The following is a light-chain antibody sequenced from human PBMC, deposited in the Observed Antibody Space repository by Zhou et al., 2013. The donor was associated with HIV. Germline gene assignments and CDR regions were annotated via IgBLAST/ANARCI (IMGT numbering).Light chain of an antibody. CDR2: DAS. CDR1: QSVSRNY. CDR3: QQSGNSLALT. V-gene: IGKV3-20*01. J-gene: IGKJ4*01. Sequence: EIVLTQSPGTLSLSPGERATLSCRASQSVSRNYLAWYQQKPGQAPRLLIYDASKRATGIPDRFSGSGSGTDFILTISRLEPEDFAVYYCQQSGNSLALTFGGGTKVEIK.